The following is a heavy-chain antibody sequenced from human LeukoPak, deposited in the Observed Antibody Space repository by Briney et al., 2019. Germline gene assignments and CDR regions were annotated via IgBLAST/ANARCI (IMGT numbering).Heavy chain of an antibody. J-gene: IGHJ3*02. Sequence: PSETLSLTCTVYGGSISSYYWSWIRQPPGKGLEWIGYIYYSGSTNYNPSLKSRVTISVDTSKNQFSLKLSSVTAADTAVYYCATSIAAAGDDAFDIWGQGTMVTVSS. CDR3: ATSIAAAGDDAFDI. CDR2: IYYSGST. V-gene: IGHV4-59*01. CDR1: GGSISSYY. D-gene: IGHD6-13*01.